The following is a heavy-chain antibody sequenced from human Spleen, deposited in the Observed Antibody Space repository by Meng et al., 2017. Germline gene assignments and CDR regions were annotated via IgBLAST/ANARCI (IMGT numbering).Heavy chain of an antibody. CDR1: GGSISSSNW. D-gene: IGHD2-15*01. Sequence: SETLSLTCAVSGGSISSSNWWSWVRQPPGKGLEWIGEIYHSGSTNYNPSLKSRVTISVDKSKNQFSLKLSSVTAADTAVYYCARERGHTYCSGGSCFGKKEYYFDYWGQGTLVTVSS. V-gene: IGHV4-4*02. J-gene: IGHJ4*02. CDR2: IYHSGST. CDR3: ARERGHTYCSGGSCFGKKEYYFDY.